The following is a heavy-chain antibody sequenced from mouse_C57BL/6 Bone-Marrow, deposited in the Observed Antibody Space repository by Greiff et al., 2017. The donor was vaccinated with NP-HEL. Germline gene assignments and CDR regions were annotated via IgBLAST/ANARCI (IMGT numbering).Heavy chain of an antibody. J-gene: IGHJ2*01. V-gene: IGHV5-4*01. CDR3: AREDYETDY. Sequence: DVKLVESGGGLVKPGGSLKLSCAASGFTFSSYAMSWVRQTPEKRLEWVATISDGGSYTYYPDNVKGRFTISRDNAKNNLYLQMSHLKSEDTAMYYCAREDYETDYWGQGTTLTVSS. D-gene: IGHD2-4*01. CDR2: ISDGGSYT. CDR1: GFTFSSYA.